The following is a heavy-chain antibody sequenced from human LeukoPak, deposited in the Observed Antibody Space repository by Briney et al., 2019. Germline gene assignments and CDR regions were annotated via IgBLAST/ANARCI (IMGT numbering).Heavy chain of an antibody. CDR1: GGSISSGSYY. CDR3: AREGSYWTPHAFDI. V-gene: IGHV4-61*02. J-gene: IGHJ3*02. CDR2: IYTSGST. D-gene: IGHD1-26*01. Sequence: PSQTLSLTCTVSGGSISSGSYYWSWIRQPAGKGLEWIGRIYTSGSTNYNPSLKSRVTISVDTSKNQFSLKLSSVTAADTAVYYCAREGSYWTPHAFDIWGQGTMVTVSS.